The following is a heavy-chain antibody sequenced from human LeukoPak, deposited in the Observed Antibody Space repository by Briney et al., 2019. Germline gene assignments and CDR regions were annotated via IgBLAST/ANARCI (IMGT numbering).Heavy chain of an antibody. V-gene: IGHV3-23*01. CDR2: ISGSGGGT. D-gene: IGHD3-22*01. Sequence: GESLRLSCAVSGITLSNYGMSWVRQAPGKGLEWVAGISGSGGGTNYADSVKGRFTISRDNPKNTLYLQMNSLRAEDTAVYFCAKRAVVIRVILVGFHKEAYYFDSWGQGALVTVSS. CDR3: AKRAVVIRVILVGFHKEAYYFDS. CDR1: GITLSNYG. J-gene: IGHJ4*02.